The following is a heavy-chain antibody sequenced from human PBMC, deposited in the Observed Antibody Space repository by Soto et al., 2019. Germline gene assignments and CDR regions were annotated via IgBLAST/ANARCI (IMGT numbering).Heavy chain of an antibody. Sequence: SETLSLTCAVSGDSIRSGGFSWTWIRQPPGKGLEWIGYIYHSGTSFYNPSLKSRVTISVDGSKNQFSLKVSSVTAADTAVYYCAYRGYSYGGAFDYWGQGTLVTVS. V-gene: IGHV4-30-2*01. J-gene: IGHJ4*02. CDR2: IYHSGTS. D-gene: IGHD5-18*01. CDR1: GDSIRSGGFS. CDR3: AYRGYSYGGAFDY.